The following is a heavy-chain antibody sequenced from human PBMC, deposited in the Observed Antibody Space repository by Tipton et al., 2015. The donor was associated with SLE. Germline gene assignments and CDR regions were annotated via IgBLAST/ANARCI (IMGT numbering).Heavy chain of an antibody. CDR1: GGSISSYY. D-gene: IGHD3-3*01. V-gene: IGHV4-59*08. J-gene: IGHJ5*02. CDR3: ARHYGSITILEWSNWFDP. Sequence: GLVKPSETLSLTCTVSGGSISSYYWSWIRQPPGKGLEWVGYISYKGGTTYNPSLKSRVTISLSTSKTQFYLNLNSVTAADTAVYYCARHYGSITILEWSNWFDPWGQGTLVTVSS. CDR2: ISYKGGT.